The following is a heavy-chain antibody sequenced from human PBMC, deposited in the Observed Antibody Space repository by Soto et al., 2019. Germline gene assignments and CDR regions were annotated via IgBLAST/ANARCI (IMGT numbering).Heavy chain of an antibody. Sequence: PGGSLRLSCAASGFSVSNNYMSWVRQTPGKGLEWVSLINSVGNTYHADSVKGRLTISRDNAKNTVHLQMNSLRAEDTAVYYCARHWGSSSLYYYGMDVWGQGTTVTVSS. J-gene: IGHJ6*02. D-gene: IGHD6-6*01. V-gene: IGHV3-53*01. CDR1: GFSVSNNY. CDR2: INSVGNT. CDR3: ARHWGSSSLYYYGMDV.